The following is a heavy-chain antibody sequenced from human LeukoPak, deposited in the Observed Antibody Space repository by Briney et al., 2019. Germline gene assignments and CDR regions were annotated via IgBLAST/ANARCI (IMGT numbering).Heavy chain of an antibody. CDR3: ARLRQLNGKYYFDY. CDR1: GGSISSGDYY. CDR2: IYYSGST. D-gene: IGHD2-2*01. J-gene: IGHJ4*02. Sequence: SETLSLTCTVSGGSISSGDYYWSWIRQPPGKGLEWIGYIYYSGSTFYNPSLKSRITISIDTSKNQFSLKLSSVTAADTAVYYCARLRQLNGKYYFDYWGQGTLVTVSS. V-gene: IGHV4-30-4*01.